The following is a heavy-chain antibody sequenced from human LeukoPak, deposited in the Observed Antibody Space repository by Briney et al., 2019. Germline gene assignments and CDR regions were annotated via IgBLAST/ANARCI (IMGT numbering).Heavy chain of an antibody. V-gene: IGHV4-34*01. Sequence: SETLSLTCAVYGGSFSAYYWTWIRQPPGKGLEWIGEINHIGITTYSPSLKSRVSISVDKSKNQFSLRLSSVTAADMAVYYCARVGYPTQRRVLSAVSVPTAGAFDIWGQGTLVTVSS. D-gene: IGHD6-25*01. CDR1: GGSFSAYY. CDR3: ARVGYPTQRRVLSAVSVPTAGAFDI. CDR2: INHIGIT. J-gene: IGHJ3*02.